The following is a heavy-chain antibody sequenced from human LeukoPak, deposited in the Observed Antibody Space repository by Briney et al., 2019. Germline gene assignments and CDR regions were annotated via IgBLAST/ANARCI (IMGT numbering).Heavy chain of an antibody. CDR1: GFTFSSYT. D-gene: IGHD3-10*01. CDR2: INYNGGNT. Sequence: GGSLRLSCAASGFTFSSYTMHWVRQAPRGRLEYVSAINYNGGNTYYGNSVKGRFTISRDNSKNTLYLQMGSLGAEDTAVYYCARFTGNAFDIWGQGTMVTVSS. CDR3: ARFTGNAFDI. V-gene: IGHV3-64*01. J-gene: IGHJ3*02.